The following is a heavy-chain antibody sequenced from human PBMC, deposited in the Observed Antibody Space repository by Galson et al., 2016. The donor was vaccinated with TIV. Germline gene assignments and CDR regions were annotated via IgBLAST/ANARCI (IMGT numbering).Heavy chain of an antibody. D-gene: IGHD3-16*01. V-gene: IGHV4-39*02. J-gene: IGHJ6*03. CDR3: ARVQWGSSLVSYYYHLDV. CDR1: GDSISRTSYF. Sequence: SETLSLTCTVSGDSISRTSYFWGWIRQSPGKGLEWIGGDFYSGSTFYSGNIYYTPSLKSRLTISVDTSKNQFSLRLSSVTAADTAVYYCARVQWGSSLVSYYYHLDVWGAGTMVIVSS. CDR2: DFYSGST.